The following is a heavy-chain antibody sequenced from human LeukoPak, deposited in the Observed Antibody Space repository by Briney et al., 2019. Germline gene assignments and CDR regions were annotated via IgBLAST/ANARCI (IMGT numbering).Heavy chain of an antibody. CDR2: INPNSGGT. D-gene: IGHD5-18*01. Sequence: ASVKVSCKASGCTFTGYCMHWVRQAPGQGLEWMGWINPNSGGTNYAQKFQGRVTMTRDTSISTAYMELSRLRSDDTAVYYCARERGRIQLWLQYYWGQGTLVTVSS. CDR1: GCTFTGYC. J-gene: IGHJ4*02. CDR3: ARERGRIQLWLQYY. V-gene: IGHV1-2*02.